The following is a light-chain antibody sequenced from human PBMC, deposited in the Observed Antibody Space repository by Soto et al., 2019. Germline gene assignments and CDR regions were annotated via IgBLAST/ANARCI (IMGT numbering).Light chain of an antibody. V-gene: IGKV3-20*01. Sequence: EIVMTQSPATLSVSPGERATLSCRASQSISDNLAWYQQKPGQAPRLLISGASTRATGIPDRFSGSGSGTDFTLTISRLEPEDFALYYCQQYGSSPISFGQGTRLEIK. J-gene: IGKJ5*01. CDR3: QQYGSSPIS. CDR2: GAS. CDR1: QSISDN.